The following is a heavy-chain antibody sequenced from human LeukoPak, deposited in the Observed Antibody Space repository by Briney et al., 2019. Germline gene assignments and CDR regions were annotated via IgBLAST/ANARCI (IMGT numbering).Heavy chain of an antibody. CDR3: ATHTDQYDFWSGFYYMDV. CDR2: ISSNGGST. V-gene: IGHV3-64*01. Sequence: GGSLRLSCAASGFTFSSYAMPWVRQAPGKGLEYVSAISSNGGSTYYANSVKGRFTISRDNSKNTLYLQMGSLRAEDTAVYYCATHTDQYDFWSGFYYMDVWGKGTTVTVSS. J-gene: IGHJ6*03. CDR1: GFTFSSYA. D-gene: IGHD3-3*01.